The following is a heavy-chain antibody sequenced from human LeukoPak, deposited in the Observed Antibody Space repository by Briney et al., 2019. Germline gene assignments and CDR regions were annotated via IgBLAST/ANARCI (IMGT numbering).Heavy chain of an antibody. CDR3: ARNGGNSDYDY. Sequence: SETLSLTCAVSGGSISSSSSICWTWVRQPPGKGLEWIGEIYHSGATNYNPSLKSRVTMLLDKSKNQFSLKLNSVTAADAAVYYCARNGGNSDYDYWGQGTLVTVSA. D-gene: IGHD4-23*01. CDR1: GGSISSSSSIC. J-gene: IGHJ4*02. CDR2: IYHSGAT. V-gene: IGHV4-4*02.